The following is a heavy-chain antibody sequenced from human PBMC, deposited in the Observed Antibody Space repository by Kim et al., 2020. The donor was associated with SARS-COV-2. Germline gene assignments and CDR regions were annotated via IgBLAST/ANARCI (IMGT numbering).Heavy chain of an antibody. V-gene: IGHV3-23*01. J-gene: IGHJ4*02. CDR3: ATRPAEPAVVYYFDY. D-gene: IGHD1-1*01. Sequence: ADSVKDRCTISRDNYKNTLFLQMSSLRADDTALYYWATRPAEPAVVYYFDYWGQGTLVTVSS.